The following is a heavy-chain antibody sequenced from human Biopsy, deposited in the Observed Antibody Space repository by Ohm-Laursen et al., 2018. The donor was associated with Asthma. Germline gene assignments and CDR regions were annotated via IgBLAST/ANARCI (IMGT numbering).Heavy chain of an antibody. D-gene: IGHD7-27*01. CDR3: ARHWDWGSFFDY. Sequence: SQTLSLTCTVSGGSMSSSSYYWGWIRQPPGKGLEWMGGISYTGSAYHNPSLKSRVTISEDTSKNHFSLKLSSVTAADTAVYYCARHWDWGSFFDYWGQGTPVTVSS. CDR1: GGSMSSSSYY. CDR2: ISYTGSA. J-gene: IGHJ4*02. V-gene: IGHV4-39*01.